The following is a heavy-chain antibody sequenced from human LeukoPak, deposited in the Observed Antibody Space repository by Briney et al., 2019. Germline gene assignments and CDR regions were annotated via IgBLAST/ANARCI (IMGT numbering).Heavy chain of an antibody. CDR3: ARGDPVVGATVFDY. Sequence: ASVKVSCKASGFTFTAYYIHWVRQAPGQGLEWMGWISAYNGNTNYAQKLQGRVTMTTDTSTSTAYMELRSLRSDDTAVYYCARGDPVVGATVFDYWGQGTLVTVSS. J-gene: IGHJ4*02. CDR1: GFTFTAYY. V-gene: IGHV1-18*04. CDR2: ISAYNGNT. D-gene: IGHD1-26*01.